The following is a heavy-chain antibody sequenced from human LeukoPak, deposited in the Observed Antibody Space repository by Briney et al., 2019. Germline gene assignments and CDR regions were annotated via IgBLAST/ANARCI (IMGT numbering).Heavy chain of an antibody. V-gene: IGHV3-23*01. J-gene: IGHJ4*02. Sequence: PGGSLRLSCAASGFTFDNYRMGWVRQAPGKGLEWVSRISRDGGESTFYADSVKGRFTISRDNSKNTLHLHMNSLRAEDTAVYYCAKDGPAWSYDYWGQGALVTVSS. D-gene: IGHD2-15*01. CDR3: AKDGPAWSYDY. CDR2: ISRDGGEST. CDR1: GFTFDNYR.